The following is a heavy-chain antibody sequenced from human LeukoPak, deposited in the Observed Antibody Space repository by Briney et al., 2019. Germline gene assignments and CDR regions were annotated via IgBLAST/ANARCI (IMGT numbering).Heavy chain of an antibody. J-gene: IGHJ4*01. CDR3: ATPPGGLLWFGELRF. Sequence: PGGSLRLSCAASGFTVSSNYMSWVRQAPGKGLEWVSVIYSGGTTYYADSVKGRFTISRDNSKNTLFLQMNSLRVEDTAVYYCATPPGGLLWFGELRFWGHGTLVTVSS. D-gene: IGHD3-10*01. CDR1: GFTVSSNY. V-gene: IGHV3-53*01. CDR2: IYSGGTT.